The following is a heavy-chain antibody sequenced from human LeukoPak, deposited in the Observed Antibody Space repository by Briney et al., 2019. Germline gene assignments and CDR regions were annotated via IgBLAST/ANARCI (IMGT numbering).Heavy chain of an antibody. CDR1: GFSFSIYV. CDR3: ASSHSSSSGAIDY. D-gene: IGHD6-6*01. V-gene: IGHV3-21*01. CDR2: ISGGTSGT. J-gene: IGHJ4*02. Sequence: GGSLRLSCAASGFSFSIYVMSWVRQAPGKGLEWVSTISGGTSGTHYADSVKGRFTISRDNAKNSLYLQMNSLRAEDTAVYYCASSHSSSSGAIDYWGQGTLVTVSS.